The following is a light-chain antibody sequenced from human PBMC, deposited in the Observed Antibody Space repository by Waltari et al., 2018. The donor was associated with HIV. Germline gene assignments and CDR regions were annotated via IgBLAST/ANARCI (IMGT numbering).Light chain of an antibody. CDR1: QSVSSN. Sequence: EIVMTQSPATLSVSPGERATLSCRASQSVSSNLAWYQQKPGHAPRLLIYGASTRATGIPARFSGRGSGTEFTLTISSLQSEDFAVYYCQQYNNWLYTFGQGTKLEIK. CDR2: GAS. V-gene: IGKV3-15*01. CDR3: QQYNNWLYT. J-gene: IGKJ2*01.